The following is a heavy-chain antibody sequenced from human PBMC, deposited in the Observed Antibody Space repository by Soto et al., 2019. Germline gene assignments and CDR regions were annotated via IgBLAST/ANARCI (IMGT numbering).Heavy chain of an antibody. V-gene: IGHV1-24*01. CDR3: ATDLSFWGYYDSSGYPAFEY. D-gene: IGHD3-22*01. CDR2: FDPEDGET. J-gene: IGHJ4*01. CDR1: GYTLTELS. Sequence: ASVKVSWKVSGYTLTELSMHWVRQAPGKGLEWMGGFDPEDGETIYAQKFQGRVTMTEDTSTDTAYMELSSLRSEDTAVYYCATDLSFWGYYDSSGYPAFEYWG.